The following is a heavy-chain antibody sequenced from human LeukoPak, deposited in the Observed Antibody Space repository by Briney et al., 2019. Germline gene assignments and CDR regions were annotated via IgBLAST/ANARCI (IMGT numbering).Heavy chain of an antibody. CDR3: ARDVDTSSHSSQLDP. J-gene: IGHJ5*02. D-gene: IGHD2-2*01. CDR2: IQSVGSKQ. Sequence: GGSLRLSCATAGFTFRTFGIHWVPQTPGKGLEWASAIQSVGSKQYYGDSVKGRFTIYRDSSKNTVYLQMNSLRDEDTAVYYYARDVDTSSHSSQLDPWGEGTLVTVS. CDR1: GFTFRTFG. V-gene: IGHV3-33*01.